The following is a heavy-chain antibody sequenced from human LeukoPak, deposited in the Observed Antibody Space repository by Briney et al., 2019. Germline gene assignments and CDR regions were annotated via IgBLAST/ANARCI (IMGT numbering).Heavy chain of an antibody. CDR3: ARDLDGSGSYPIHHDY. J-gene: IGHJ4*02. CDR2: INPNSGGT. V-gene: IGHV1-2*06. CDR1: GYTFTGYY. D-gene: IGHD3-10*01. Sequence: ASVKVSCKASGYTFTGYYTHWVRQAPGQGLEWMGRINPNSGGTNYAQKFQGRVTMTRDTSISTAYMELSRLRSDDTAVYYCARDLDGSGSYPIHHDYWGQGTLVTVSS.